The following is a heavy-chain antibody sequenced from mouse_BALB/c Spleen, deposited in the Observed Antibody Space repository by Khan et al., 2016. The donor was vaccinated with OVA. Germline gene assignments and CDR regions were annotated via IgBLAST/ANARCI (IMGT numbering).Heavy chain of an antibody. J-gene: IGHJ3*01. D-gene: IGHD1-2*01. CDR3: ASHRFTTATAWFAY. CDR2: ISTGGSYT. CDR1: GFTFSSYG. V-gene: IGHV5-6*01. Sequence: EVELVESGGDLVKPGGSLNLSCEASGFTFSSYGMSWLRQTPDKRLEWVATISTGGSYTYFPDSVKGRLTISRDNAKNTLYLQMSSLKSEDTAMYCCASHRFTTATAWFAYWGQGTLVTVVA.